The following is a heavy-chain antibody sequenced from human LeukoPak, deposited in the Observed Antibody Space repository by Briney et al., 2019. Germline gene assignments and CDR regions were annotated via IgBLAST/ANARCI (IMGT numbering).Heavy chain of an antibody. D-gene: IGHD3-3*01. V-gene: IGHV4-34*01. J-gene: IGHJ4*02. Sequence: SETLSFTCAVYGGSFSGYYWSWIRQPPGKGLEWIGEINHSGSTNYNPSLKSRVTISVDTSKNQFSLKLSSVTAADTAVYYCARRAYDFWSGFDYWGQGTLVTVSS. CDR3: ARRAYDFWSGFDY. CDR2: INHSGST. CDR1: GGSFSGYY.